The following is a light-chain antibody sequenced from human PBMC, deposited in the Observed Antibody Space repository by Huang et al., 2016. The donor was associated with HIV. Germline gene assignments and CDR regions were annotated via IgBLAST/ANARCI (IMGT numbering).Light chain of an antibody. J-gene: IGKJ1*01. CDR1: QSVSSS. CDR2: EVS. V-gene: IGKV3-11*01. Sequence: EIVLTQSPATLSLSPGERATLSCRASQSVSSSLAWYQRNPGQAPRLLIYEVSNRATGIPARFSGSGSGTDFTLTISSLEPEDSAVYYCQQRSSWPGTFGQGTKVEVK. CDR3: QQRSSWPGT.